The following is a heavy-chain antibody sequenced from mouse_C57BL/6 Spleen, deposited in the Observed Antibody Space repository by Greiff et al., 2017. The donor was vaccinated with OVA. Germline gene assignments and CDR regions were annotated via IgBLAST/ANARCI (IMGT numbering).Heavy chain of an antibody. CDR3: ARYMRDGYLGFVFDY. Sequence: EVKLMESGGGLVQPGGSLSLSCAASGFTFTDYYMSWVRQPPGKALEWLGFIRNKANGYTTEYSASVKGRFTISRDNSQSILYLQMNALRAEDSATYYCARYMRDGYLGFVFDYWGQGTTLTVSS. CDR2: IRNKANGYTT. D-gene: IGHD2-3*01. J-gene: IGHJ2*01. CDR1: GFTFTDYY. V-gene: IGHV7-3*01.